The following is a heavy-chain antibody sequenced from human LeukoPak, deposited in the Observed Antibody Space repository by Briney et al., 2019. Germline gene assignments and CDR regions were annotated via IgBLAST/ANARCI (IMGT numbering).Heavy chain of an antibody. J-gene: IGHJ4*02. Sequence: PGRSLRLSCAANGFAFNIYGMHWVRQAPGKGLEWVALISYDGSNKYYADSVKGRFTISRDNSKNTLSLQMNSLRIEDTAVYYCASEPPLGDFWSGSGYWGQGTLVTVSS. CDR3: ASEPPLGDFWSGSGY. V-gene: IGHV3-30*03. D-gene: IGHD3-3*01. CDR1: GFAFNIYG. CDR2: ISYDGSNK.